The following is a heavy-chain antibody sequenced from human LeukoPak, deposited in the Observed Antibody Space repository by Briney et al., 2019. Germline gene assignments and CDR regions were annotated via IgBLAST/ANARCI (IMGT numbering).Heavy chain of an antibody. CDR1: GASISSSSYY. CDR3: ARVPTVTFFDY. V-gene: IGHV4-39*01. Sequence: SETLSLTCTVSGASISSSSYYWGWIRQPPGKGLEWIGSLYYSGSTYYNPSLKSRVTISVDTSKNQFSLKLSSVTAADTAVYYCARVPTVTFFDYWGQGTLVTVSS. J-gene: IGHJ4*02. CDR2: LYYSGST. D-gene: IGHD4-17*01.